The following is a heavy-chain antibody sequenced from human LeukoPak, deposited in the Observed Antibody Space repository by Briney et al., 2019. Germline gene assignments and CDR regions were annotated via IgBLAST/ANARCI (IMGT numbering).Heavy chain of an antibody. Sequence: SETLSLTCADYGGSFSGYYWSWIRQPPGKGLEWIGEINHSGSTNYNPSLKSRVTISVDTSKNQFSLKLSSVTAADTAVYYCASLFNYYDSSGQDYWGQGTLVTVSS. V-gene: IGHV4-34*01. D-gene: IGHD3-22*01. CDR1: GGSFSGYY. CDR3: ASLFNYYDSSGQDY. J-gene: IGHJ4*02. CDR2: INHSGST.